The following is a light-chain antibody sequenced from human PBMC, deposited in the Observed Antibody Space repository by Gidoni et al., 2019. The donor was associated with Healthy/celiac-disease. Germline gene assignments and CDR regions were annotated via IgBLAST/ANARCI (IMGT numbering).Light chain of an antibody. CDR1: PSVLYSSNNKNY. J-gene: IGKJ1*01. CDR3: QQYYSTPPTWT. Sequence: DIVMTQSPDSLAVSLGERATINCKSSPSVLYSSNNKNYLAWYPQKPVQPPKLLIYWASTRASGVPDRFSGSGSWTDFTLTISSLQAEDVAVYYCQQYYSTPPTWTFGQGTKVEIK. CDR2: WAS. V-gene: IGKV4-1*01.